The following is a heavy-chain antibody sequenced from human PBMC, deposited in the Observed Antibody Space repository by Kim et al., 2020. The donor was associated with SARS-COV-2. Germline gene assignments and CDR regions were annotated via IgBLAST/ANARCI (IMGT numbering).Heavy chain of an antibody. CDR2: IYYRSKWSN. J-gene: IGHJ6*02. CDR1: GDSVSGNTVA. CDR3: ARDIWQGSNWHNMDV. Sequence: SQTLSLTCAISGDSVSGNTVAWNWIRQSPSRGLEWLGRIYYRSKWSNDYAVSVKSRITINPDTSKNQFSLQLNSVTPEDTAVYYCARDIWQGSNWHNMDVWGQGTTVTVSS. D-gene: IGHD6-13*01. V-gene: IGHV6-1*01.